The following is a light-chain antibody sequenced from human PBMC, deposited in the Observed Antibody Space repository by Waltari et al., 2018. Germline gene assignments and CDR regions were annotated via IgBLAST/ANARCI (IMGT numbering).Light chain of an antibody. J-gene: IGLJ3*02. Sequence: SYVLTQAPSVSVAPGKAARITCGGNNIGSKSVHWYQQKPGQAPVLVIYSDSDRPSGIPELLSGSNSGNTATLTINRVEAGDEADYYCQVWDSSSDRGVFGGGTKLTVL. CDR2: SDS. CDR3: QVWDSSSDRGV. V-gene: IGLV3-21*04. CDR1: NIGSKS.